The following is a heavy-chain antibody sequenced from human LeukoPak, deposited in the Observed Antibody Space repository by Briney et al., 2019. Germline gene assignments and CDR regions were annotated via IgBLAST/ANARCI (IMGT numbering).Heavy chain of an antibody. CDR1: GYTFTGYG. CDR3: ARGGVIRLGELSPYDY. CDR2: ISAYNGNT. Sequence: ASVKVSCKASGYTFTGYGISWVRQAPGQGLEWMGWISAYNGNTNYAQKLQGRVTMTTDTSTSTAYMELRSLRSDDTAVYYCARGGVIRLGELSPYDYWGQGTLVTVSS. D-gene: IGHD3-16*02. J-gene: IGHJ4*02. V-gene: IGHV1-18*01.